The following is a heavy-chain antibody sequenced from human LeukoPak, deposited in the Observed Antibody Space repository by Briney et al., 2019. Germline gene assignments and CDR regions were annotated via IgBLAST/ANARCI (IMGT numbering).Heavy chain of an antibody. J-gene: IGHJ5*02. V-gene: IGHV1-24*01. CDR1: GYTLTELS. CDR3: ATSFYDSSGYKSWFDL. Sequence: ASVKVSCKVSGYTLTELSMHWVRQAPGKGLEWMGGFDPEDGETIYAQKFQGRVTMTEDTSTDTAYMELSSLRSEDTAVYYCATSFYDSSGYKSWFDLWGQGTLVTVSS. D-gene: IGHD3-22*01. CDR2: FDPEDGET.